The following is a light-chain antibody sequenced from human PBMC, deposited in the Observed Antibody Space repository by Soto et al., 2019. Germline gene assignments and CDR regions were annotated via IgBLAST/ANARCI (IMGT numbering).Light chain of an antibody. Sequence: QSVLTQPPCASGSPGQSVTISCTGTKSDIGVNDFVSWYQHHPGKAPRLIIYEVVQRPSGVPDRFSGSKSGNTASLTVSGLQAADEADYFCKSYAGSNTYVFGSGTKVTVL. CDR1: KSDIGVNDF. CDR3: KSYAGSNTYV. J-gene: IGLJ1*01. CDR2: EVV. V-gene: IGLV2-8*01.